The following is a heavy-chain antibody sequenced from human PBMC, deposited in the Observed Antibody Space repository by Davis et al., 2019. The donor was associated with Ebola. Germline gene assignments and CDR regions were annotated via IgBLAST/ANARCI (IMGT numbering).Heavy chain of an antibody. CDR3: ARLFGVIPVFDY. CDR2: INSDGSST. CDR1: GFTFSSYW. Sequence: HTGGSLRLSCAASGFTFSSYWMHWVRQAPGKGLVWVSRINSDGSSTSYADSVKGRFTISRDNAKNTLYVQMNSLRAEDTAVYYCARLFGVIPVFDYWGQGTLVTVSS. V-gene: IGHV3-74*01. J-gene: IGHJ4*02. D-gene: IGHD3-3*01.